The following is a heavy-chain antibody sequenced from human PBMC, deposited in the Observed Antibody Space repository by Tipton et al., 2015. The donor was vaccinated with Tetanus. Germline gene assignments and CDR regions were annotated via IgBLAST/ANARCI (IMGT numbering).Heavy chain of an antibody. CDR2: ITPIFGTT. CDR1: GGTFTNYA. J-gene: IGHJ4*02. D-gene: IGHD2-21*01. V-gene: IGHV1-69*01. CDR3: ARAPSRISRAYGY. Sequence: QLVQSGAEMKKPGSSVKVSCKASGGTFTNYALSWVRQAPGQGLEWAGGITPIFGTTNSAPKFQGRVTITADESTNTAYMELSSLRSEDTAVYYCARAPSRISRAYGYWDQGTQITVSS.